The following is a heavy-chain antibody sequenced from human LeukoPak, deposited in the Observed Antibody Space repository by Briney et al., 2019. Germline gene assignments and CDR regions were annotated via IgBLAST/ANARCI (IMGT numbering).Heavy chain of an antibody. CDR2: INPNSGDT. J-gene: IGHJ4*02. CDR3: ARGPPGSIAARRIFDY. CDR1: GYTFTDYY. Sequence: GASVKVSCKASGYTFTDYYMHWVRQAPGQGLEWMGWINPNSGDTKSEQKFQGRVTMTRDTSINTAYMELSRLRSDDTAVYYCARGPPGSIAARRIFDYWGQGTLVTVSS. V-gene: IGHV1-2*02. D-gene: IGHD6-6*01.